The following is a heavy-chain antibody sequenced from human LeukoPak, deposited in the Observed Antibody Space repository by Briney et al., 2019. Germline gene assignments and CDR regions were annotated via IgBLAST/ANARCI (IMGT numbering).Heavy chain of an antibody. J-gene: IGHJ3*02. CDR3: ARDGVYYYDSSGYYLEAFDI. CDR2: IYTSGST. CDR1: GGSISSYY. D-gene: IGHD3-22*01. V-gene: IGHV4-4*07. Sequence: PSETLSLTCTVSGGSISSYYWSWIRQPAGKGLEWIGRIYTSGSTNYNPSLKSRVTMSVDTSKNQFSLKLSSVTAADTAVYYCARDGVYYYDSSGYYLEAFDIWGQGTMVTVSS.